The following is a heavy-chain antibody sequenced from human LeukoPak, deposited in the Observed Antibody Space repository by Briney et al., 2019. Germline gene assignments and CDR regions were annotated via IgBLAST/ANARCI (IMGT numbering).Heavy chain of an antibody. D-gene: IGHD3-10*01. V-gene: IGHV4-39*01. J-gene: IGHJ4*02. Sequence: SETLSLTCTVSGGSFSSSSYYWGWIRQPPGKGLEWIGNVYYRGSTYYNPSLKSRVTISVDTSKKQFSLELSSVTAADTAVYYCTRVVLLYFGESPRYFDYWGQGSLVTVS. CDR2: VYYRGST. CDR1: GGSFSSSSYY. CDR3: TRVVLLYFGESPRYFDY.